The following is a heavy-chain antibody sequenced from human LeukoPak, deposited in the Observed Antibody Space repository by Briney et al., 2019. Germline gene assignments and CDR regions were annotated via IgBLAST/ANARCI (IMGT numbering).Heavy chain of an antibody. CDR3: ARDHYGDYSDYFDY. CDR2: ISAYNGNT. J-gene: IGHJ4*02. Sequence: ASVKVSCKASGGTFSSYAISWVRQAPGQGLEWMGWISAYNGNTNYAQKLQGRVTMTTDTSTSTAYMELRSLRSDDTAVYYCARDHYGDYSDYFDYWGQGALVTVSS. V-gene: IGHV1-18*01. D-gene: IGHD4-17*01. CDR1: GGTFSSYA.